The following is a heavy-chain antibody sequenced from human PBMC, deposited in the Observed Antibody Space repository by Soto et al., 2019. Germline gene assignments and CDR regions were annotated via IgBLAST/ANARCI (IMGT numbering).Heavy chain of an antibody. V-gene: IGHV1-18*01. J-gene: IGHJ4*02. CDR1: GYAFSSYG. CDR2: ISGYNGKT. CDR3: ARGHYFDSSGPDDF. D-gene: IGHD3-22*01. Sequence: QVQLVQSGGEVRTPGAPVKVSCKSSGYAFSSYGISWVRQAPGQGLEWMGWISGYNGKTNYAQKLQGRVTMTTDTSTSTAYMEVRSLRYDDTAVYYCARGHYFDSSGPDDFWGQGTLVIVSS.